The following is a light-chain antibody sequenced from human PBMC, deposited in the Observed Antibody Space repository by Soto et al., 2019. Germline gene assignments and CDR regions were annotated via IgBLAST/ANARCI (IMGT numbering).Light chain of an antibody. Sequence: QSALTQPASVSGSPGQSITISCTGTSSDVGRYNYVSWYQQHPGKAPKLMIYDVSNRPSGVSNRFSGSKSGNTASLTISGLQAEDEADYYCSSYTSSSTLLFGGGT. J-gene: IGLJ2*01. CDR1: SSDVGRYNY. CDR3: SSYTSSSTLL. CDR2: DVS. V-gene: IGLV2-14*01.